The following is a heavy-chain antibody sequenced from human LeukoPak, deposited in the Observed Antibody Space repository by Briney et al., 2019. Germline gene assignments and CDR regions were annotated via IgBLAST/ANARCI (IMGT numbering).Heavy chain of an antibody. CDR2: IYFSGST. CDR1: GGSVSGYY. CDR3: ARRYYDTSGYSATVFDS. J-gene: IGHJ4*02. V-gene: IGHV4-59*08. Sequence: PSETLSLTCSVSGGSVSGYYWNWIRQPPGKGLEWIGYIYFSGSTNYNPSLKSRVTISVDTSNNQFSLKLSSVTAADTAFYYCARRYYDTSGYSATVFDSWGQGTLVTVSS. D-gene: IGHD3-22*01.